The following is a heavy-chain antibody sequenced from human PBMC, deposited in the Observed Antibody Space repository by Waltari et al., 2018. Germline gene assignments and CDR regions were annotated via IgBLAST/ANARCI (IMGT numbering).Heavy chain of an antibody. J-gene: IGHJ6*02. CDR1: GFTFSSYA. Sequence: EVQLLESGGGLVQPGGSLRLSCAASGFTFSSYAMSWVRQAPGKGLEWVSAISGSGGSTYYADSVEGRFTISRDNAKNTLYLQMNSLRAEDTAVYYCAKGGVGGSYYVHYYYGMDVWGQGTTVTVSS. CDR2: ISGSGGST. D-gene: IGHD1-26*01. V-gene: IGHV3-23*01. CDR3: AKGGVGGSYYVHYYYGMDV.